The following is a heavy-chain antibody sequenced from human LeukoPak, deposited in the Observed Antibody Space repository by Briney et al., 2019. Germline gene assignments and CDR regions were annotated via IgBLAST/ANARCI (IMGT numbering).Heavy chain of an antibody. Sequence: GGSLRLSCAASGFTFDDYAMHWVRQAPGKGLEWVSGMSWYSGSIGYADSVKGRFTISRDNAKNSLYLQMNSLRAEDTALYYCAQEGTSGCQFYYYYGLDVWGQGTTVTVSS. CDR2: MSWYSGSI. D-gene: IGHD6-19*01. CDR3: AQEGTSGCQFYYYYGLDV. J-gene: IGHJ6*02. CDR1: GFTFDDYA. V-gene: IGHV3-9*01.